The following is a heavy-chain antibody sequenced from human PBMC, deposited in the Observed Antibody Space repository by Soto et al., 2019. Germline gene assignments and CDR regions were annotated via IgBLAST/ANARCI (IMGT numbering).Heavy chain of an antibody. Sequence: LKISCKGSGYSFTSYWISWVRQMPGKGLEWMGRIDPSDSYTNYSPSFQGHVTISADKSISTAYLQWSSLKASDTAMYYCARFPYPYYYDSSGYYYGSWFDPWGQGTLVTVSS. CDR2: IDPSDSYT. J-gene: IGHJ5*02. CDR3: ARFPYPYYYDSSGYYYGSWFDP. CDR1: GYSFTSYW. D-gene: IGHD3-22*01. V-gene: IGHV5-10-1*01.